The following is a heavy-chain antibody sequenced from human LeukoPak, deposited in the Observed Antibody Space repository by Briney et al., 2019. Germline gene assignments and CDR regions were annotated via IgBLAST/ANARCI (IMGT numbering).Heavy chain of an antibody. CDR2: ISDSGNT. CDR3: AKAPVTTCRGAYCYPFDY. V-gene: IGHV3-23*01. J-gene: IGHJ4*02. CDR1: GFTLSTYA. Sequence: PGGSLRLSGAASGFTLSTYAMSWVRQAPGKGLDWCSAISDSGNTYHADSVKGRFTISRDSSKNTLFLQMNRLRPEDAAVYYCAKAPVTTCRGAYCYPFDYWGQGTLVTVSS. D-gene: IGHD2-21*01.